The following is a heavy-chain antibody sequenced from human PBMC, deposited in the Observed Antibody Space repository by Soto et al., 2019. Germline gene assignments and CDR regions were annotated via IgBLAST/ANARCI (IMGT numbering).Heavy chain of an antibody. CDR1: GFSLSNARMG. V-gene: IGHV2-26*01. CDR2: IFSNDEK. D-gene: IGHD2-2*01. CDR3: ARINFGIPSAILRWFDP. J-gene: IGHJ5*02. Sequence: QVILKESGPVLVKPTETLTLTCTVSGFSLSNARMGVSWIRQSPGKALEWLAHIFSNDEKSYSTTLKNRLTTSKDTSNSQVVLTMTNMDPVDTATYYCARINFGIPSAILRWFDPWGQGTLVTVSS.